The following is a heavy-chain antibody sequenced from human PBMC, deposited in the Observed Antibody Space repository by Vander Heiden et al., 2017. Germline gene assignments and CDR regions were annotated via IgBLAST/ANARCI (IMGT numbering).Heavy chain of an antibody. V-gene: IGHV3-33*01. CDR3: ARDVYGDYVSWYFDL. CDR2: IWYDGSNK. CDR1: GFTFSSYG. J-gene: IGHJ2*01. Sequence: QVQLVESGGGVVQPGRSLRLSCAAAGFTFSSYGMPWVRQAPGKGLEWVAVIWYDGSNKYYADSVKGRFTISRDNSKNTLYLQMNSLRAEDTAVYYCARDVYGDYVSWYFDLWGRGTLVTVSS. D-gene: IGHD4-17*01.